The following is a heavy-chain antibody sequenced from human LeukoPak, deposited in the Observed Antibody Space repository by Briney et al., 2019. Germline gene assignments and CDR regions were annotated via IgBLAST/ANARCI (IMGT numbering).Heavy chain of an antibody. CDR3: AAGGYYDSSGYYSSVAHGAFDI. D-gene: IGHD3-22*01. Sequence: ASVKVSCKASGYTFTTYGISWVRQAPGQGLEWMGWISAYNGNTNYAQKLQGRVTMTTDTSTSTAYMELSSLRSEDTAVYYCAAGGYYDSSGYYSSVAHGAFDIWGQGTMVTVSS. CDR1: GYTFTTYG. J-gene: IGHJ3*02. V-gene: IGHV1-18*01. CDR2: ISAYNGNT.